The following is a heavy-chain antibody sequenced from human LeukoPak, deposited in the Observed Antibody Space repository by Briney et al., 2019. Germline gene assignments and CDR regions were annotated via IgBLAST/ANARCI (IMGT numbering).Heavy chain of an antibody. J-gene: IGHJ6*03. Sequence: GGSLRLSCAASGFTFSSYWMSWVRQAPGKGLEWVANIKQDGSEKYYVDSVKGRFTISRDNAKNSLYLQMNSLRAEDTAVYYCARYRFDWDTATLNWYYYMDVWGKGTTVTVSS. CDR1: GFTFSSYW. D-gene: IGHD5-18*01. CDR3: ARYRFDWDTATLNWYYYMDV. CDR2: IKQDGSEK. V-gene: IGHV3-7*01.